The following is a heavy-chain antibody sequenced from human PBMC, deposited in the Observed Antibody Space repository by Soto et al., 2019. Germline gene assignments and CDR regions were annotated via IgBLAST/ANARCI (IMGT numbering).Heavy chain of an antibody. D-gene: IGHD3-22*01. CDR3: ASQPVGSSGYIPPFY. J-gene: IGHJ4*02. CDR1: GFTFSDYY. Sequence: QVQLVESGGGLVKPGGSLRLSCAASGFTFSDYYMSWIRQAPGKGLEWVSYISSSSSYTNYADSVKGRFTISRDNAMNSLYLQMNSLRAEDTAVYYCASQPVGSSGYIPPFYWGQGTLVTVSS. V-gene: IGHV3-11*06. CDR2: ISSSSSYT.